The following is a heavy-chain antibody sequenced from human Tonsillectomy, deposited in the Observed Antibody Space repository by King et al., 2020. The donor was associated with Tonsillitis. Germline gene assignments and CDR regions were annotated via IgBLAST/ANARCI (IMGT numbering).Heavy chain of an antibody. Sequence: VQLVESGAEVKKPGSSVKVSCKASGGTFSSYALSWVRQTPGQGLEWMGGIIPIFGTANYAQKVQGRVTITADESTSTAYMELSSLTSEDTAVYYCARDYRDYYDSSGFQGAFDFWGQGTMVTVSS. CDR2: IIPIFGTA. J-gene: IGHJ3*01. D-gene: IGHD3-22*01. CDR3: ARDYRDYYDSSGFQGAFDF. V-gene: IGHV1-69*01. CDR1: GGTFSSYA.